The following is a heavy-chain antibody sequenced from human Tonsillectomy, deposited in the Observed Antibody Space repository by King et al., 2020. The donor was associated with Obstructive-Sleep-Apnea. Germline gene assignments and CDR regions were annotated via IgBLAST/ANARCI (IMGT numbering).Heavy chain of an antibody. D-gene: IGHD1-26*01. CDR1: GGSISSSSYY. V-gene: IGHV4-39*07. Sequence: LQLQESGPGLVKPSETLSLTCTVSGGSISSSSYYWGWIRQPPGKGLEWIGSIYYSGSTYYNPSLKSRVTISVDTSKNQFSLKLSSVTAADTAVYYCAREFLSGSYQGLDYWGQGTLVTVSS. CDR2: IYYSGST. CDR3: AREFLSGSYQGLDY. J-gene: IGHJ4*02.